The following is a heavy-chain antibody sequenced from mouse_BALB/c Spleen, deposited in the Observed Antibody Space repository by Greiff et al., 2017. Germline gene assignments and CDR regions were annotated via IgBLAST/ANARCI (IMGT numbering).Heavy chain of an antibody. CDR3: NASPYRYDEGAWFAY. CDR2: IDPENGDT. Sequence: DVQLQESGAELVRSGASVKLSCTASGFNIKDYYMHWVKQRPEQGLEWIGWIDPENGDTEYAPKFQGKATMTADTSSNTAYLQLSSLTSEDTAVYYCNASPYRYDEGAWFAYWGQGTLVTVSA. V-gene: IGHV14-4*02. J-gene: IGHJ3*01. CDR1: GFNIKDYY. D-gene: IGHD2-14*01.